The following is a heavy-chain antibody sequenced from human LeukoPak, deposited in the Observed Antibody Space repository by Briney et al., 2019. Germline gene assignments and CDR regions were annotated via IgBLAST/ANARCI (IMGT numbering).Heavy chain of an antibody. CDR3: ARGIAVAGTGYFDY. V-gene: IGHV1-69*13. Sequence: ASVRVSCKVSGGTFSSYAISWVRQAPGQGLEWMGGIIPIFGTANYAQKFQGRVTITADESTSTAYMELSSLRSEDTAVYYCARGIAVAGTGYFDYWGQGTLVTVSS. CDR2: IIPIFGTA. CDR1: GGTFSSYA. J-gene: IGHJ4*02. D-gene: IGHD6-19*01.